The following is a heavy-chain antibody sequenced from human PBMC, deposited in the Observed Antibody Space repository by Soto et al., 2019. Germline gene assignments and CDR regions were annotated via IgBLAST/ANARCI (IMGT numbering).Heavy chain of an antibody. J-gene: IGHJ4*01. CDR2: NIPIFGTA. V-gene: IGHV1-69*01. CDR1: GGTFSSYA. Sequence: QVQLVQSGAEVKKPGSSVKVSCKASGGTFSSYAISWVRQAPGQGLEWMGGNIPIFGTANYAQTFQGRGPITEGESTNTGYLEPSSLGSEETAVYYCASRLTMCGVVNPFDYWGQGALVTVSS. CDR3: ASRLTMCGVVNPFDY. D-gene: IGHD3-3*01.